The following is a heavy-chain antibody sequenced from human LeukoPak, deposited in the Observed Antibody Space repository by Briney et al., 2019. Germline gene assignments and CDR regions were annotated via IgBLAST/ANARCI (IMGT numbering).Heavy chain of an antibody. CDR1: GGSISSYY. CDR2: IYYSGST. Sequence: SETLSLTCTVSGGSISSYYCSWIRQPPGKGLEWIGYIYYSGSTNYNPSLKSRATISVDTSKNQFSLKLSSVTAADTAVYYCARDPRCSGGSCYAADAFDIWGQGTMVTVSS. J-gene: IGHJ3*02. D-gene: IGHD2-15*01. CDR3: ARDPRCSGGSCYAADAFDI. V-gene: IGHV4-59*01.